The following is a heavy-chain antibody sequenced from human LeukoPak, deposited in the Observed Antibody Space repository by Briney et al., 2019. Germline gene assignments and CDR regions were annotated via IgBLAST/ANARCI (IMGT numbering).Heavy chain of an antibody. CDR3: ARVVSRGYYFDY. D-gene: IGHD2-15*01. CDR2: IGTAGDT. Sequence: PGGSLRLSCAASGFTFSTYDMNWVRQATGKGLEWVSTIGTAGDTYYPGSVKGRFTISRENAKNSLYLQMNSLRTGDTAVYYCARVVSRGYYFDYWGQGTLVTVSS. CDR1: GFTFSTYD. J-gene: IGHJ4*02. V-gene: IGHV3-13*01.